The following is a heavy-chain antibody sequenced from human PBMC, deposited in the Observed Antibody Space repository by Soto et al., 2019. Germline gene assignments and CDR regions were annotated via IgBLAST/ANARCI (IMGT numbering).Heavy chain of an antibody. CDR2: IIPIFGTA. J-gene: IGHJ6*02. V-gene: IGHV1-69*13. Sequence: SVKVSCKASGGTFSSYAISWVRQAPGQGLEWMGGIIPIFGTANYAQKFQGRVTITADESTSTAYMELSSLRSEDTAVYYCARRYITIFGVVTQPDYYYYGMDVWGQGTTVTV. D-gene: IGHD3-3*01. CDR1: GGTFSSYA. CDR3: ARRYITIFGVVTQPDYYYYGMDV.